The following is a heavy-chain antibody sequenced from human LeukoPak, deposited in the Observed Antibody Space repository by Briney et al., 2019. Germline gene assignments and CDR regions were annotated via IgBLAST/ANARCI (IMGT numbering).Heavy chain of an antibody. V-gene: IGHV3-53*01. CDR2: FYSGGST. CDR1: GFTVSSNY. D-gene: IGHD3-10*01. J-gene: IGHJ6*02. CDR3: ARDTSAMVRGSYYYGMDV. Sequence: GGSLRLSCAASGFTVSSNYMSWVRQAPGNGLEWVSVFYSGGSTYYADSVKGRFTISRDNSKNTLYLQMNSLRAEDTAVYYCARDTSAMVRGSYYYGMDVWGQGTTVTVSS.